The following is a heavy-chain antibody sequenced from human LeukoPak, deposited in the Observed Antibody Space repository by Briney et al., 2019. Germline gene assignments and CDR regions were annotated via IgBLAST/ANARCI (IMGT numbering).Heavy chain of an antibody. Sequence: PGGSLRLSCAASGFTFSSYAMTWVRQAPGKGLEWVSAISGSGGSTNYADSVKGRVTVSRDNSKSTLYLQMNSLRAEDTAVYYCAKQSAGSAAWYSLHYDFWGQGTLVTVSS. V-gene: IGHV3-23*01. D-gene: IGHD6-13*01. J-gene: IGHJ4*02. CDR1: GFTFSSYA. CDR3: AKQSAGSAAWYSLHYDF. CDR2: ISGSGGST.